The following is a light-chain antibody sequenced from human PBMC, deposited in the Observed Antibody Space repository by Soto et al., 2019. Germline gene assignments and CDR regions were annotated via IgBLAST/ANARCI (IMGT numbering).Light chain of an antibody. J-gene: IGKJ5*01. CDR2: DAS. Sequence: EIVLPQSPATLSLSPGERATLSCRASQSVSSYLAWYQQKPGQAPRLLIYDASNRATGIPARFSGSGSGTDLTLTISSLEPEDFAVYYCQQRSNWPVTVGQGTRLEIK. V-gene: IGKV3-11*01. CDR1: QSVSSY. CDR3: QQRSNWPVT.